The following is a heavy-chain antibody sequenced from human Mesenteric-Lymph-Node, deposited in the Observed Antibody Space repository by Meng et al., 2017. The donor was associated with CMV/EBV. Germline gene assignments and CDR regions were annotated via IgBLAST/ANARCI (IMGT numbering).Heavy chain of an antibody. V-gene: IGHV4-34*01. J-gene: IGHJ4*02. CDR2: INHSGST. Sequence: VLLQQGGAGLLHPSESLSLTRAVYGGSFSGYCWSWIRQPPGKGLEWIGEINHSGSTNYNPSLKSRVTISVDTSKNQFSLKLSSVTAADTAVYYCARHQRWLKSEGGFNYWGQGTLVTVSS. CDR1: GGSFSGYC. D-gene: IGHD4-23*01. CDR3: ARHQRWLKSEGGFNY.